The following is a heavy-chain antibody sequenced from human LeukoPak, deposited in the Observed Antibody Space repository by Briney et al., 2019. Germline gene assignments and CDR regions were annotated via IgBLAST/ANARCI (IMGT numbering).Heavy chain of an antibody. D-gene: IGHD5-12*01. V-gene: IGHV3-66*01. CDR1: GFTFSSYA. Sequence: GGSLRLSCAASGFTFSSYAMTWVRQAPGKGLEWVSVIYSGGSTYYADSVKGRFTISRDNSKNTLYLQMNSLRAEDTAVYYCARVVASLYFDYWGQGTLVTVSS. J-gene: IGHJ4*02. CDR2: IYSGGST. CDR3: ARVVASLYFDY.